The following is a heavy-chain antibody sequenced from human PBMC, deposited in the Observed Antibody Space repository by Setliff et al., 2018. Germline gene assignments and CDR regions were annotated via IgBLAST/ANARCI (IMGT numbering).Heavy chain of an antibody. Sequence: NPSETLSLTCTVSGGSISSSSYYWGWIRQPPGKGLEWIGSIYYSGSTYYNPSLKSRVTISVDTSKNQFSLKLSSVTAADTAVYYCARERMYYNFWSGYSDYWGQGTLVTVYS. V-gene: IGHV4-39*07. CDR3: ARERMYYNFWSGYSDY. CDR2: IYYSGST. D-gene: IGHD3-3*01. J-gene: IGHJ4*02. CDR1: GGSISSSSYY.